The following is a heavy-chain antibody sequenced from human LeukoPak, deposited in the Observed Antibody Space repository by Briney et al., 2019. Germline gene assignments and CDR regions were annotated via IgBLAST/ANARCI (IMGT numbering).Heavy chain of an antibody. D-gene: IGHD2-2*01. J-gene: IGHJ4*02. V-gene: IGHV3-21*01. CDR3: ARAVRFCSSISCYDNYFDY. CDR2: ISSSSSYI. CDR1: GFTFSSYS. Sequence: GSLRLSCAASGFTFSSYSMNWVRQAPGKGLEWVSSISSSSSYIYYADSVKGRFTTSRDNAKNSLYLQMNSLRAEDTAVYYCARAVRFCSSISCYDNYFDYWGQGTLVTVSS.